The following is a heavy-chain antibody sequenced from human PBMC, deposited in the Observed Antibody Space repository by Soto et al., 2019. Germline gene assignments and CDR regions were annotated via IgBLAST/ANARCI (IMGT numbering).Heavy chain of an antibody. J-gene: IGHJ3*02. Sequence: PXETLSLTCTVSGGSISSGDYYWSWIRQPPGKGLEWIGYIYYSGSTYYNPSLKSRVTISVDTSKNQFSLKLSSVTAADTAVYYCARTEGVVIFAFDIWGQGTMVTVSS. CDR2: IYYSGST. CDR1: GGSISSGDYY. CDR3: ARTEGVVIFAFDI. D-gene: IGHD3-22*01. V-gene: IGHV4-30-4*01.